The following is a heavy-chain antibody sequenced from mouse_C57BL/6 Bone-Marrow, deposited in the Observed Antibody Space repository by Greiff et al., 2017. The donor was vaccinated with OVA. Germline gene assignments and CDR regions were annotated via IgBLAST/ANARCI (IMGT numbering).Heavy chain of an antibody. V-gene: IGHV1-82*01. Sequence: VQLQESGPELVKPGASVKISCKASGYAFSSSWMNWVKQRPGTGLEWIGRIYPGDGDTNYNGKFKGKATLTADKSSSTAYMQLRSLTSEDSAVYFCARHEDGYYASYLDYWGQGTTLTVSS. CDR3: ARHEDGYYASYLDY. CDR2: IYPGDGDT. J-gene: IGHJ2*01. CDR1: GYAFSSSW. D-gene: IGHD2-3*01.